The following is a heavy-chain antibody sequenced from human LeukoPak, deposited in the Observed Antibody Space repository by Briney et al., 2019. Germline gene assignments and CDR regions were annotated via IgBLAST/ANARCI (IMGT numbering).Heavy chain of an antibody. V-gene: IGHV1-2*02. CDR3: ARGRYCGGDCYSYYYMDV. CDR2: INPNSGGT. CDR1: GYTFTGYY. D-gene: IGHD2-21*01. J-gene: IGHJ6*03. Sequence: GASVKVSCKASGYTFTGYYMHWVRRAPGQGLEWMGWINPNSGGTNYAQKFQGRVTMTRDTSISTAYMELSRLRSDDTAVYYCARGRYCGGDCYSYYYMDVWGKGTTVTVSS.